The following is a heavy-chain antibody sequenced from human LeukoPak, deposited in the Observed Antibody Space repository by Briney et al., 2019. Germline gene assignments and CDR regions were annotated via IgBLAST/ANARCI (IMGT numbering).Heavy chain of an antibody. CDR1: GFSFSNYA. CDR2: ISGSGGRT. J-gene: IGHJ4*02. CDR3: AESGGEWTGGSRYFDY. V-gene: IGHV3-23*01. Sequence: GGSLRLSCAASGFSFSNYAMNWVRQAPGKGLEWVSGISGSGGRTFYADSVKGRLTISRDKSKTTMYLQMDSLRAEDSAVYYCAESGGEWTGGSRYFDYWGQGTLVTVSS. D-gene: IGHD3/OR15-3a*01.